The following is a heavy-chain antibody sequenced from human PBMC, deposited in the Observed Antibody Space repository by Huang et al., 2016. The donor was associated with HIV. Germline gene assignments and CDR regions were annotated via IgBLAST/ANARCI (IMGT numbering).Heavy chain of an antibody. J-gene: IGHJ3*01. CDR1: GFPFSAYG. Sequence: QVWLVESGGGVVQPGASLTLSCSASGFPFSAYGMDWVRQAPGKGLEWVSFIRYDGNNDYLIGSVKGRFTISRDNSNNTLYLRMNSLRPEDTAVYYCVKERGSSRARSSFDFWGQGTSVSVSS. CDR2: IRYDGNND. CDR3: VKERGSSRARSSFDF. V-gene: IGHV3-30*02. D-gene: IGHD6-13*01.